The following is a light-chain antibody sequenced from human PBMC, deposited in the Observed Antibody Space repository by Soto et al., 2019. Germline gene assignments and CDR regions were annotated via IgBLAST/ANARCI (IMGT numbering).Light chain of an antibody. Sequence: QSVLTQPPSVSAAPGQKVIISCSGGSSNIGKNYVSWYQQLPGSAPKLLIYEDDKRPSGIPDRFSGSKSGTSATLGITGLQTGDEADCYCGTWDSSLNVYVFGTGTKVTVL. CDR1: SSNIGKNY. J-gene: IGLJ1*01. CDR2: EDD. CDR3: GTWDSSLNVYV. V-gene: IGLV1-51*02.